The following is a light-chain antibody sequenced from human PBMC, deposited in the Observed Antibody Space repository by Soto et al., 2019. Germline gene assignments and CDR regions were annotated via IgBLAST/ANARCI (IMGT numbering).Light chain of an antibody. CDR2: KNN. CDR1: SSNIGSNY. J-gene: IGLJ3*02. Sequence: QAVVTQPPSASGTPGQRVTISCSGSSSNIGSNYVYWHQQLPGTAPRLLIYKNNQRPSGVPDRFSGSKSGTSASLDISGLRSEDESDYYCVAWDDSLSAWVFGGGTKLTVL. CDR3: VAWDDSLSAWV. V-gene: IGLV1-47*01.